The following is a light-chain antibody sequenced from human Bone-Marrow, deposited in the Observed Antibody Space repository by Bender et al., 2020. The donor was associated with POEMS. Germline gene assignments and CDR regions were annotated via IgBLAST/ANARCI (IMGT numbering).Light chain of an antibody. CDR2: DVS. CDR3: CSYAGSRIFV. J-gene: IGLJ1*01. V-gene: IGLV2-14*03. CDR1: SGDIGGYNY. Sequence: QSVLTQPASVSGSPGQSITISCTGTSGDIGGYNYVSWYQQYPGKAPKLLISDVSNRPSGVSNRFSGSKSGNTASLTISGLQAEDEADYYCCSYAGSRIFVFGTGTKVTVL.